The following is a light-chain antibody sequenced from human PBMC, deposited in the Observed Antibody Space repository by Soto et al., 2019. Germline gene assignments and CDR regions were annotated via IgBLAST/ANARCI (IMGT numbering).Light chain of an antibody. CDR3: AAWDDSLRGVV. V-gene: IGLV1-47*01. CDR2: RND. Sequence: QSVLTQPPSASGTPGQRVTISCSGSISNLGSNFVFWYQQLPGAAPKLLISRNDQRPSGVPDRFSGSKSGNSASLAISGLRSEDEAHYHCAAWDDSLRGVVFGGGTKLTVL. J-gene: IGLJ3*02. CDR1: ISNLGSNF.